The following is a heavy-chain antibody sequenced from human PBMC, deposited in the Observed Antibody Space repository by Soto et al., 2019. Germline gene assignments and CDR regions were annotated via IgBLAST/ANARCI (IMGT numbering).Heavy chain of an antibody. V-gene: IGHV2-5*02. CDR2: IYGDDSK. CDR3: AHAYGGRSLY. Sequence: QITLKESGPTLVKPTQTLTLTCTFSGFSLTTDRVGVGWIRQPPGEALEWLAVIYGDDSKTYRPSLESRLTITKDTSKNPVALTMTNMDSLDTATYYCAHAYGGRSLYWGQGTLVTVSS. CDR1: GFSLTTDRVG. D-gene: IGHD1-26*01. J-gene: IGHJ4*02.